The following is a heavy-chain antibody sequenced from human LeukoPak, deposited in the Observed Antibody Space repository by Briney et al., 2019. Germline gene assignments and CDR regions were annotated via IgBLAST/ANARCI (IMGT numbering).Heavy chain of an antibody. D-gene: IGHD3-16*01. J-gene: IGHJ4*02. CDR1: GGSISSYY. Sequence: SSETLSLTCTVSGGSISSYYWSWIRQPPGKGLEWIGYIYYSGSTNYNPSLKSRVTISVDTSKNQFSLKLSSVTAADTAVYYCARHNFGAVGLIDYWGQGTLVTVSS. CDR3: ARHNFGAVGLIDY. CDR2: IYYSGST. V-gene: IGHV4-59*08.